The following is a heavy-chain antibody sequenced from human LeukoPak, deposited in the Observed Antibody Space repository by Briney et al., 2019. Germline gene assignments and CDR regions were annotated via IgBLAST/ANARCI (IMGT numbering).Heavy chain of an antibody. D-gene: IGHD6-19*01. CDR3: ARTGIAVAGTGLDY. Sequence: SETLSLTCTVSGVSISSYYWSWLRQPPGKGLEWIGYIYYSGSTNYNPSLKSRVTISVDTSKNQFSLKLSSVTAADTAVYYCARTGIAVAGTGLDYWGQGTLVTVSS. CDR1: GVSISSYY. J-gene: IGHJ4*02. CDR2: IYYSGST. V-gene: IGHV4-59*01.